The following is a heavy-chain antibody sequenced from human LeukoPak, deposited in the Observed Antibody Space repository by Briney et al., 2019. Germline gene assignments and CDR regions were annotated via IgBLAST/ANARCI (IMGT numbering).Heavy chain of an antibody. CDR2: ISSNGDST. Sequence: GGSLRLSCAASGFSFNTYAMHWARQAPGKGLEYVSAISSNGDSTYYANSVKGRFTISRDNSEKTLFLQMGSLRAEDMAVYYCVRDSGGDAYNDYFDSWGQGTLVTVSS. D-gene: IGHD5-24*01. V-gene: IGHV3-64*01. CDR1: GFSFNTYA. J-gene: IGHJ4*02. CDR3: VRDSGGDAYNDYFDS.